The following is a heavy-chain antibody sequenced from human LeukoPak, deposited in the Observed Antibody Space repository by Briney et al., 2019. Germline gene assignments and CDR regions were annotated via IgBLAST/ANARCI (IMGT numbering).Heavy chain of an antibody. D-gene: IGHD1-14*01. CDR3: ARGPVPGYMDV. CDR2: IYYSGST. CDR1: GGSISSSSYY. J-gene: IGHJ6*03. Sequence: SETLSLTCTVSGGSISSSSYYWGWIRQPPGKGLEWIGSIYYSGSTYYNPSLKSRVTISVDTSKNQFSLKLSSVTAADTAVYYCARGPVPGYMDVWGKGTTVTISS. V-gene: IGHV4-39*07.